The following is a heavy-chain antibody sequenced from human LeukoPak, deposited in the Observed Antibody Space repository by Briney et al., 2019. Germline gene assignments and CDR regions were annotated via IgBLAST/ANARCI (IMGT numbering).Heavy chain of an antibody. CDR3: AKDPAGLGPGGGHPPGYYFDY. D-gene: IGHD6-13*01. CDR1: GFTFSSYA. Sequence: PGGPLRLSCAASGFTFSSYAMSWVRQAPGKGLEWVSAISGSGGSTYYADSVKGRFTISRDNSKNTLYLQMNSLRAEDTAVYYCAKDPAGLGPGGGHPPGYYFDYWGQGTLVTVSS. V-gene: IGHV3-23*01. CDR2: ISGSGGST. J-gene: IGHJ4*02.